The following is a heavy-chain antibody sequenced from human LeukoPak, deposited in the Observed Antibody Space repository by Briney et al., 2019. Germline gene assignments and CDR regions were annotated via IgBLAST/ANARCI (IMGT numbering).Heavy chain of an antibody. Sequence: PSETLSLTCDVSGGSIDSTNWWNWVRQPPGKGLEWVGEIHHDGRINYNPSLKSRVTLSVDKSKNQFSLRLNSVTAADTAMYYCARSHDHLWGNYPDYWGQGTLVTVSS. J-gene: IGHJ4*02. V-gene: IGHV4/OR15-8*01. CDR2: IHHDGRI. CDR1: GGSIDSTNW. D-gene: IGHD3-16*02. CDR3: ARSHDHLWGNYPDY.